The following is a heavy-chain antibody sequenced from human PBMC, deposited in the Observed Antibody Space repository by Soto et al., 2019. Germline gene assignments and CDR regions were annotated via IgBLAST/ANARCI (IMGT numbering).Heavy chain of an antibody. V-gene: IGHV6-1*01. Sequence: SQTLSLPCAISGDSVSSNSAAWNWIRQSPSRGLEWLGRTYYRSKWYNDYAVSVKSRITINPDTSKNQFSLQLNSVTPEDTAVYYCAREVTMIVVVIRGAFDIWGQGTMVTVSS. CDR3: AREVTMIVVVIRGAFDI. CDR1: GDSVSSNSAA. J-gene: IGHJ3*02. CDR2: TYYRSKWYN. D-gene: IGHD3-22*01.